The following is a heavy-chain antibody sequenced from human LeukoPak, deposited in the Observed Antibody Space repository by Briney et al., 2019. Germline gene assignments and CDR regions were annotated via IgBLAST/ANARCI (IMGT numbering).Heavy chain of an antibody. CDR2: ISGAGGGT. CDR3: AKVRGVIIARYYFDY. D-gene: IGHD3-10*01. J-gene: IGHJ4*02. V-gene: IGHV3-23*01. Sequence: GGSLRLSCAASGFTVSNYAMNWVRQAPGKGLEWVSTISGAGGGTVYADSVKGRFTISRDNSKNTLYLQMNSLRAEDTAVYYCAKVRGVIIARYYFDYWGQGTLVTVSS. CDR1: GFTVSNYA.